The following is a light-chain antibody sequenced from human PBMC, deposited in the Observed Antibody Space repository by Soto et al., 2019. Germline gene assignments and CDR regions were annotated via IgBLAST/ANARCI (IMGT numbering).Light chain of an antibody. CDR1: QSVSSSY. V-gene: IGKV3-20*01. Sequence: EIVLTQSPGTLSLSPGETATLSCRASQSVSSSYLAWYQQKPGQAPRLLIYGASSRATGIPDRFSGSGSGTDFTLTISRLEPEDFAVYYCQQYGDSPLITFGQGTRLEV. J-gene: IGKJ5*01. CDR3: QQYGDSPLIT. CDR2: GAS.